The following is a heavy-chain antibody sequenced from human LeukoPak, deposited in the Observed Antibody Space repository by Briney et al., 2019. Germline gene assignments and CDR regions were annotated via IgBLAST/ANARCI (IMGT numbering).Heavy chain of an antibody. Sequence: SETLSLTCTVSGGSLSSYYWSWIRQPPGKGLEWIGYIYYSGSTNYNPSLKSRVTISVATSKNQFSLKLSSVTAAATAVYYCARSSRVYYYYGMDVWGQGTTVTVSS. CDR3: ARSSRVYYYYGMDV. CDR2: IYYSGST. D-gene: IGHD6-19*01. CDR1: GGSLSSYY. J-gene: IGHJ6*02. V-gene: IGHV4-59*01.